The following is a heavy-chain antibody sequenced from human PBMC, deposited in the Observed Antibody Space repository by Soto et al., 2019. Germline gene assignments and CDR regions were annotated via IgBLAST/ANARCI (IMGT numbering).Heavy chain of an antibody. CDR2: ISGSGGST. J-gene: IGHJ6*02. V-gene: IGHV3-23*01. D-gene: IGHD3-3*01. CDR1: GFTFSSYA. Sequence: GGSLRLSCAASGFTFSSYAMSWVRQAPGKGLEWVSTISGSGGSTYYADSVKGRFTISRDNSKNTLYLQMNSLRAEDTAVYYCATQDYDFWSGPNTNNYGMDVWGQGTTVTVSS. CDR3: ATQDYDFWSGPNTNNYGMDV.